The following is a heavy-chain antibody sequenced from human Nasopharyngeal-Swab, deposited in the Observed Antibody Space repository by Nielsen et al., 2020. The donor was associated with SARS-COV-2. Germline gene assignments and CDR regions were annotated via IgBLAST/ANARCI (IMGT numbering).Heavy chain of an antibody. CDR3: ARGVRGYSYGYGGYNWFDP. CDR1: GGSISSSTYY. Sequence: SETLSLTCTVSGGSISSSTYYWGWIRQPPGRGLEWIGSIYYSGSTYYNPSLKSRVTISEDSSKNQFSLKLSSVTAADTAVYYCARGVRGYSYGYGGYNWFDPWGQGTLVTVSS. D-gene: IGHD5-18*01. CDR2: IYYSGST. J-gene: IGHJ5*02. V-gene: IGHV4-39*01.